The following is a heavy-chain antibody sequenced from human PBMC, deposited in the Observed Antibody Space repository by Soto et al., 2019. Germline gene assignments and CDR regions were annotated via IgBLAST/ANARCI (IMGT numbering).Heavy chain of an antibody. Sequence: SVTQSLTCTVAGGSSSSGDYCWSWIRQPPGKGLEWIGYIYYSGSTYYNPSLKSRVTISVDTSKNQFSLKLSSVTAADTAAYYCASYYGDYGDFDYWGQGTLVTVSS. CDR2: IYYSGST. V-gene: IGHV4-30-4*08. D-gene: IGHD4-17*01. CDR3: ASYYGDYGDFDY. CDR1: GGSSSSGDYC. J-gene: IGHJ4*02.